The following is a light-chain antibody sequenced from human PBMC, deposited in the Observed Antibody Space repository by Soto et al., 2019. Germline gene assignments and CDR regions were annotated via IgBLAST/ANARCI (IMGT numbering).Light chain of an antibody. CDR2: WAS. V-gene: IGKV4-1*01. CDR1: QSVLYSSNNKNY. CDR3: RQYYSTPFT. J-gene: IGKJ3*01. Sequence: DIVMTQSPDSLAVSLGERATINCKSSQSVLYSSNNKNYFAWYQQKPGQPPKLLIYWASTRESGVPDRFSGSGSGTDFTLTISSLQAEDVAVYYCRQYYSTPFTFGPGTKVDIK.